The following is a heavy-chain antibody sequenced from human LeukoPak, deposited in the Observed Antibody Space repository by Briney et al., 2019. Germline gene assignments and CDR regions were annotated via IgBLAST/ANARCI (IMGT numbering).Heavy chain of an antibody. CDR1: GGSISSYY. D-gene: IGHD4-17*01. CDR2: IYPSGNT. CDR3: ARDVGDYGGNWRLDY. V-gene: IGHV4-4*07. J-gene: IGHJ4*02. Sequence: PSETLSLTCTVSGGSISSYYWSWIRQPAGKGLEWIGRIYPSGNTNYNPSLKSRVTMSVDTSKNQFSLKLSSVTAADTAVYYCARDVGDYGGNWRLDYWGQGTLVTVSS.